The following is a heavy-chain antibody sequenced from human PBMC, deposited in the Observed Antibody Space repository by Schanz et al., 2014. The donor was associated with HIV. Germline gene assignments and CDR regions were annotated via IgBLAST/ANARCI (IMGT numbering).Heavy chain of an antibody. D-gene: IGHD4-4*01. J-gene: IGHJ4*02. Sequence: EVRLLESGGGLVQPGGSLRLSCAAFGFTFSSDAMSWVHQAPGKGLEWVSSISRTGGSTYYADSVKGRFTISRDNSKNTLYLQMNSLRAEDTAVYYCAKEAVTTFFDYWGQGTLVTVSS. CDR3: AKEAVTTFFDY. CDR1: GFTFSSDA. V-gene: IGHV3-23*01. CDR2: ISRTGGST.